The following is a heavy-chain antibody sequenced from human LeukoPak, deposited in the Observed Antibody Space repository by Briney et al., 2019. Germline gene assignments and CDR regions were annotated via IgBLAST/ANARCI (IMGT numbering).Heavy chain of an antibody. CDR2: IYPGDSDT. Sequence: GESLKISCKGSGYSFTSYWIGWVHQMPGKGLEWMGIIYPGDSDTRYSPSFQGQVTISADKSISTAYLQWSSLKASDTAMYYCARPIAAAGAPYAFDIWGQGTMVTVSS. V-gene: IGHV5-51*07. D-gene: IGHD6-13*01. J-gene: IGHJ3*02. CDR3: ARPIAAAGAPYAFDI. CDR1: GYSFTSYW.